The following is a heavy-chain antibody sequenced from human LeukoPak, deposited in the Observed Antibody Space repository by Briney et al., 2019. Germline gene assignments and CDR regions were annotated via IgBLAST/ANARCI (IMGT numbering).Heavy chain of an antibody. CDR2: ISAYNGNT. Sequence: ASVKVSCKASGGTFSSYAISWVRQAPGQGLEWMGWISAYNGNTNYAQKLQGRVTMTTDTSTSTAYMELRSLRSDNTAVYYCARDGYSYGYYYYYGMDVWGQGTTVTVSS. D-gene: IGHD5-18*01. CDR1: GGTFSSYA. CDR3: ARDGYSYGYYYYYGMDV. V-gene: IGHV1-18*01. J-gene: IGHJ6*02.